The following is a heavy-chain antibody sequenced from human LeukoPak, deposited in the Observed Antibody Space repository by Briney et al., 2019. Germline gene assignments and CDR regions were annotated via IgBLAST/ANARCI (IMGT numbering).Heavy chain of an antibody. CDR1: GGSFSGYY. J-gene: IGHJ4*02. V-gene: IGHV4-34*01. D-gene: IGHD6-13*01. CDR3: ARGTVCGSGGKCSGSWYYDY. CDR2: INHSGST. Sequence: SETLSLTCAVYGGSFSGYYWSWIRQPPGKGLEWIGEINHSGSTNYNPSLKSRVTISVDTSKNQFSLKLSSVTAADTAVYYCARGTVCGSGGKCSGSWYYDYWGQGTLVTVSS.